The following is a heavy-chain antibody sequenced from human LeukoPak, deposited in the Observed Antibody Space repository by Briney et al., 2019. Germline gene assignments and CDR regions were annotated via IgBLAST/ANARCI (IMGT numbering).Heavy chain of an antibody. CDR3: AGERPSSSWYDF. J-gene: IGHJ5*01. CDR1: GFTFSSYA. Sequence: GGSLRLSCAASGFTFSSYAMSWVRQAPGKGLEWVSAISGSGGSTYYADSVRGRFTISRDDGKKSLYLQMDSLRVDDTAVYYCAGERPSSSWYDFWGQGTLVTVSS. V-gene: IGHV3-23*01. CDR2: ISGSGGST. D-gene: IGHD6-13*01.